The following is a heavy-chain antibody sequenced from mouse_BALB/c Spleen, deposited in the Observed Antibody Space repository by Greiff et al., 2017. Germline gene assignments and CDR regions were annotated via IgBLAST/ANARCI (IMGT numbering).Heavy chain of an antibody. J-gene: IGHJ4*01. V-gene: IGHV5-6-5*01. CDR1: GFTFSSYA. D-gene: IGHD1-2*01. CDR2: ISSGGST. Sequence: DVKLVESGGGLVKPGGSLKFSCPASGFTFSSYAMSWVRQTPEKRLEWVASISSGGSTYYPDSVKGRFTISRDNARNILYLQMSSLRAEDTAMYYCARGGGLLRVRDYAMDYWGQGTSVTVSS. CDR3: ARGGGLLRVRDYAMDY.